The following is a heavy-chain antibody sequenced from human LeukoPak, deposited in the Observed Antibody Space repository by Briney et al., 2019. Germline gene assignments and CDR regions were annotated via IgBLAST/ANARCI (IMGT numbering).Heavy chain of an antibody. CDR2: IXHSGXT. V-gene: IGHV4-34*01. J-gene: IGHJ6*02. D-gene: IGHD4-23*01. CDR3: ARGRRNRKGYDGNSGLNYYYYGMDV. Sequence: GEIXHSGXTNSNPSLKSRVTISVDTSKNQFSLKLSSVTAADTAVYYCARGRRNRKGYDGNSGLNYYYYGMDVWGQGTTVTVSS.